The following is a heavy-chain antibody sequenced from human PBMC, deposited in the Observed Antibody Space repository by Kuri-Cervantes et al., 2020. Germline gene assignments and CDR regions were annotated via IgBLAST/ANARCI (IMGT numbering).Heavy chain of an antibody. CDR2: INPSGGST. J-gene: IGHJ4*02. V-gene: IGHV1-46*01. D-gene: IGHD6-13*01. CDR3: AREAASAGGARGLANRQQLVGRTLSY. CDR1: GYTFTSYY. Sequence: ASVKVSCKASGYTFTSYYMHWVRQAPGQGLEWMGIINPSGGSTSYAQKFQGRVTMTRDTSTSTVYMELSSLRSEDTAVYYCAREAASAGGARGLANRQQLVGRTLSYWGQGTLVTVSS.